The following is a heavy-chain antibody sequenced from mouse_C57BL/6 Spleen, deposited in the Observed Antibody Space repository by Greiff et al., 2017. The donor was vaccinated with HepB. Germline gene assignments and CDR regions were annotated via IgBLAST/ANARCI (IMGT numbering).Heavy chain of an antibody. CDR2: INPNNGGT. CDR3: ARGRSYLRMDY. J-gene: IGHJ4*01. Sequence: VQLQQSGPELVKPGASVKISCKASGYTFTDYYMNWVKQSHGKSLEWIGDINPNNGGTSYNQKFKGKATLTVDKSSSTAYMELRSLTSEDSAVYYCARGRSYLRMDYWGQVASVTVSS. CDR1: GYTFTDYY. D-gene: IGHD1-1*01. V-gene: IGHV1-26*01.